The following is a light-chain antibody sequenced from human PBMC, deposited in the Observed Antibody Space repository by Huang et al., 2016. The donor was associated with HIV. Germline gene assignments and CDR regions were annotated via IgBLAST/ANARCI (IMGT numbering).Light chain of an antibody. V-gene: IGKV3-20*01. CDR2: GAS. CDR1: QRISSSF. CDR3: QYYGSPPWT. Sequence: EIVLTQSPGPLSLSPGERATLSCRASQRISSSFLAWYQQKRGQTPRLLIYGASNRATGIPDRFRGSGSGTDFTLTISRLEAEDFAVYYCQYYGSPPWTFGQGTKVEIK. J-gene: IGKJ1*01.